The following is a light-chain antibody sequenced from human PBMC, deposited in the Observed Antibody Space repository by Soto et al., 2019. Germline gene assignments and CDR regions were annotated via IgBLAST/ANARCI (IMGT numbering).Light chain of an antibody. Sequence: QSVLTQPPSASGTPGQRVTISCSGSGSNIGSHDVYWYQHLPGTVPKVLIYRNDQRPSGVPDRFSASRSGTSASLAISGLRSEDEADYYCVAWDDSLSGRVFGGGTKLTVL. V-gene: IGLV1-47*02. J-gene: IGLJ3*02. CDR2: RND. CDR3: VAWDDSLSGRV. CDR1: GSNIGSHD.